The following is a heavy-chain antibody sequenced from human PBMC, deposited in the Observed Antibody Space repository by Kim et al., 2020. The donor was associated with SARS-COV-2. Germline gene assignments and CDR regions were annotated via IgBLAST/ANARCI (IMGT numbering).Heavy chain of an antibody. CDR1: GYTFTSYY. CDR2: INPSGGSP. V-gene: IGHV1-46*01. CDR3: ARGSGSGSYYSP. Sequence: ASVKVSCKAYGYTFTSYYIHWVRQAPGQGLEWVGIINPSGGSPTYTQKFQGRVTMTRDTSTNTVYMELSSLTSEDTAVYYCARGSGSGSYYSPWGQGPL. J-gene: IGHJ5*02. D-gene: IGHD3-10*01.